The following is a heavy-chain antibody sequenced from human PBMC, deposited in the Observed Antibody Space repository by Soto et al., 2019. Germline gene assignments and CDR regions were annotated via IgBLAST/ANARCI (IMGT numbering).Heavy chain of an antibody. J-gene: IGHJ4*02. CDR2: IHHSGST. D-gene: IGHD5-18*01. Sequence: SETLSLTCTVSGASIRSYYWSWIRQPPGKGLEWIGFIHHSGSTNYNPSLKSRLTISVDTSKNQFSLKLSSVTAADTAVYYCARTLYSYGPRFDYWGQGTLVTVSS. V-gene: IGHV4-59*01. CDR3: ARTLYSYGPRFDY. CDR1: GASIRSYY.